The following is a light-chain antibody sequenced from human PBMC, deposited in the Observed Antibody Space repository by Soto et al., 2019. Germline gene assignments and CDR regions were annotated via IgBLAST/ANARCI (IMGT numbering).Light chain of an antibody. CDR3: QQYNNWPRT. J-gene: IGKJ1*01. CDR2: GAS. Sequence: EILMTQSPATLSVSPGARVPLSCRASQGVSSYLAWYQQKPGQPPRLLIYGASTRATGIPARFSGSGSGTEFTLTISSLQSEDFAVYYCQQYNNWPRTFGQGTKVDIK. CDR1: QGVSSY. V-gene: IGKV3-15*01.